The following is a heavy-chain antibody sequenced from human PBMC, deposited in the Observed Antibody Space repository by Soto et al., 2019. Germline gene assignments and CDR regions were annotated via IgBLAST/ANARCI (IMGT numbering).Heavy chain of an antibody. CDR3: ETHSSIGRQVPNGMAV. J-gene: IGHJ6*02. CDR2: IIPIFGTA. D-gene: IGHD2-15*01. V-gene: IGHV1-69*01. Sequence: QVQLVQSGAEVKKPGSSVKVSCKASGGTFSSYAISWVRQAPGQGLEWMGGIIPIFGTANYAQKFKGRVTITADDSTSTSYMELSSLRSEDTAVYYCETHSSIGRQVPNGMAVCGQGTTVTVSS. CDR1: GGTFSSYA.